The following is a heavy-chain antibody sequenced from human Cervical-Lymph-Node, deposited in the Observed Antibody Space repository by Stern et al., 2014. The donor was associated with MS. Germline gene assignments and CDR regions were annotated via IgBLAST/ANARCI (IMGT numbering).Heavy chain of an antibody. Sequence: QITLKESGPALVKPTQTLTLTCTFSGFSLSTSGLGVGWIRQPPGEALEWLAYIYWDAQKRYSPSLKSRLTITKDTSKNQVVLTLTNVDPVDTATYYCAHRTAGPFDYWGQGTLVTVSS. V-gene: IGHV2-5*02. CDR1: GFSLSTSGLG. CDR3: AHRTAGPFDY. J-gene: IGHJ4*02. CDR2: IYWDAQK.